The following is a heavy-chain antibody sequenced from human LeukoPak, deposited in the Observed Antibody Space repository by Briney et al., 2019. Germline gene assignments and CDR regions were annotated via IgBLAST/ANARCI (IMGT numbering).Heavy chain of an antibody. V-gene: IGHV4-34*01. D-gene: IGHD2-21*01. J-gene: IGHJ4*02. Sequence: SETLSLTCAVYGGSFSGNYWTLIRQTPGRGLEWIGESSPTGDITGYNPSLRGRATISVDSSKKRFSLKLTSVTAADTGVYYCARVPDFIARPCDSWGPGTLVTVSS. CDR2: SSPTGDIT. CDR1: GGSFSGNY. CDR3: ARVPDFIARPCDS.